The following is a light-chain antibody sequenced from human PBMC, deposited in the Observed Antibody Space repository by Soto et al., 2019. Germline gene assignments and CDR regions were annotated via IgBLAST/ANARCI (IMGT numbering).Light chain of an antibody. CDR1: QTVSTNY. CDR2: GAS. CDR3: QQYGNLLWT. V-gene: IGKV3-20*01. J-gene: IGKJ1*01. Sequence: EVVLTQSPGTLSLSPGERATLSCRASQTVSTNYLVWYQQKPGQAPRLLIYGASIRATGIPDRFSGSGSGTDFTLTISRLESEDFAVYYCQQYGNLLWTFGQGTKVEIK.